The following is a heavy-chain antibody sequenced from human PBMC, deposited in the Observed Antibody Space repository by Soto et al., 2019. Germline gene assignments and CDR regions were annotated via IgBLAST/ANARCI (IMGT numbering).Heavy chain of an antibody. CDR3: ARVFSSGSCWMYYFAF. J-gene: IGHJ4*02. D-gene: IGHD6-13*01. V-gene: IGHV4-4*02. Sequence: QVQLQESGPGLVESSGTLSLTCEVSSGSISSGNWWSWVRQPPGKALERIGEIYYTEATNYNPSLKSRVAMTMNKSKDQVSLTLRSATAADTAVYYCARVFSSGSCWMYYFAFWGQGSLVSVSS. CDR1: SGSISSGNW. CDR2: IYYTEAT.